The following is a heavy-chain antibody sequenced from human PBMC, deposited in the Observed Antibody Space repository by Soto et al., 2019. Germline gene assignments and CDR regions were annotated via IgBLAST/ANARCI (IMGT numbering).Heavy chain of an antibody. D-gene: IGHD1-26*01. CDR1: GYTFTSYG. V-gene: IGHV1-18*01. CDR3: ARDHRRGSGSYLEYFDY. CDR2: ISAYNGNT. J-gene: IGHJ4*02. Sequence: QVQLVQSGAEVKKPGASVKVSCKASGYTFTSYGISWVRQAPGQGLEWMGWISAYNGNTNYAQKLQGRVTMTTDTSTSTAYMELRSRRSDDTAVYYCARDHRRGSGSYLEYFDYWGQGTLVTVSS.